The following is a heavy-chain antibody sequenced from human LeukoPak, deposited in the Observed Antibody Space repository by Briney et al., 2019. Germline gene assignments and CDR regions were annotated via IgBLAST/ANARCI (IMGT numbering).Heavy chain of an antibody. D-gene: IGHD6-13*01. J-gene: IGHJ5*02. CDR1: GFTFSSYA. Sequence: GGSLRLSCAASGFTFSSYAMSWVRQAPGKGLEWVSGISWNSGSIGYADSVKGRFTISRDNAKNSLYLQMNSLRAEDTALYYCAGIAADQLDPWGQGTLVTVSS. CDR3: AGIAADQLDP. CDR2: ISWNSGSI. V-gene: IGHV3-9*01.